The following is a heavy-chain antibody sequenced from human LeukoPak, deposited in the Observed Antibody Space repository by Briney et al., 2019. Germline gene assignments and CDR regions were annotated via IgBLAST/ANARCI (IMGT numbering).Heavy chain of an antibody. D-gene: IGHD2-15*01. CDR1: GGSISSYY. Sequence: KPSETLSLTCTVSGGSISSYYWSWVRQPPRKGLEWVGCIYYSGGTNYNPSLKSRVTISVDTSKNQFSLKLSSVTAADTAVYYCARVTVYVVVVAATGGPLYYFDYWGQGTLVTVSS. CDR3: ARVTVYVVVVAATGGPLYYFDY. J-gene: IGHJ4*02. CDR2: IYYSGGT. V-gene: IGHV4-59*12.